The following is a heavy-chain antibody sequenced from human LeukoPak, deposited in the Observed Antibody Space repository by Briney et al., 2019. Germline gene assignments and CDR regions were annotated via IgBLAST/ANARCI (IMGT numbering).Heavy chain of an antibody. J-gene: IGHJ6*02. D-gene: IGHD3-22*01. CDR1: GFTFSSYS. CDR3: ARVGSIDSSGYYLGQYYYYGMDV. CDR2: INSDGSST. Sequence: GGSLRLSCAASGFTFSSYSMNWVRQAPGKGLVWVSRINSDGSSTSYADSVKGRFTISRDNAKNTLYLQMNSLRAEDTAVYYCARVGSIDSSGYYLGQYYYYGMDVWGQGTAVTVSS. V-gene: IGHV3-74*01.